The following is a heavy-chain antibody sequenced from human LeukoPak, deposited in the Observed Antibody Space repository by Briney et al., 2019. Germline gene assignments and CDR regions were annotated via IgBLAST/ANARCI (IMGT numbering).Heavy chain of an antibody. CDR2: INTNTGNP. D-gene: IGHD4-17*01. V-gene: IGHV7-4-1*02. J-gene: IGHJ3*01. Sequence: ASVKVSCKASGYTFTGYYMHWVRQAPGQGLEWMGWINTNTGNPTYAQGFTGRFVFSLDTSVSTAYLQISSLKAEDTAVYYCARPSRIIMHDCGAQNVWGQGTMVTVSS. CDR1: GYTFTGYY. CDR3: ARPSRIIMHDCGAQNV.